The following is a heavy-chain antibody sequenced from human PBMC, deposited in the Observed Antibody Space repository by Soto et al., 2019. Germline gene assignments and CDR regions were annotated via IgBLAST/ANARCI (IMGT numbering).Heavy chain of an antibody. V-gene: IGHV6-1*01. Sequence: SQTLSLTCAISGDSVSSNSAAWNWIRQSPGRGLEWLGRTYYRSKWYYEYALSVKSRITITPDTSRNQFSLQLSSVTSEDTAVYYCPRDRGGLGHWGQGTLVTVSS. J-gene: IGHJ4*02. CDR3: PRDRGGLGH. CDR1: GDSVSSNSAA. D-gene: IGHD3-10*01. CDR2: TYYRSKWYY.